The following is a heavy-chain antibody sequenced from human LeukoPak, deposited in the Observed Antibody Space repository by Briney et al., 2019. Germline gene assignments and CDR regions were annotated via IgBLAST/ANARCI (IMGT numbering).Heavy chain of an antibody. CDR2: IIPIFGTA. Sequence: SVKVSCKASGGTFISYAISWVRQAPGQGLEWMGGIIPIFGTANYAQKFQGRVTITADESTSTAYMELSSLRSEDTAVYYCARDSYGSGSYYHFDYWGQGTLVTVSS. J-gene: IGHJ4*02. D-gene: IGHD3-10*01. V-gene: IGHV1-69*13. CDR1: GGTFISYA. CDR3: ARDSYGSGSYYHFDY.